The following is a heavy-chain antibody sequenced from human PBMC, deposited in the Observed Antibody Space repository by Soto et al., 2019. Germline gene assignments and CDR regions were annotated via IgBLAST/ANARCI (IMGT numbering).Heavy chain of an antibody. CDR1: GYSISSVYT. CDR3: ARDPSQVENRFEL. Sequence: PSETLSLTCAVSGYSISSVYTWGWIRVPPGKGLEWIGSLYHGGSKYYNPSLKSRATISVGTSKNQFSLKVTSVTAADTAVYYCARDPSQVENRFELWGQGTLVTVSS. J-gene: IGHJ5*02. CDR2: LYHGGSK. D-gene: IGHD1-1*01. V-gene: IGHV4-38-2*02.